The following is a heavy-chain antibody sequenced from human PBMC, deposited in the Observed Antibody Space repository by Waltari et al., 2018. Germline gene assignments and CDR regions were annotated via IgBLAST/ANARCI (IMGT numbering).Heavy chain of an antibody. CDR3: ASLRISIFGVVYYFDS. J-gene: IGHJ4*02. CDR2: ISNDGNTK. Sequence: QVQLMESGGGVVQAGRSLRLSCAASGFTFRSYAMHWGRQAPGRGVEGVAVISNDGNTKRYADSLKGRFTISRDNSKNTLYLQMDSLRPEDTALYYCASLRISIFGVVYYFDSWGQGALVTVSS. CDR1: GFTFRSYA. D-gene: IGHD3-3*01. V-gene: IGHV3-30*04.